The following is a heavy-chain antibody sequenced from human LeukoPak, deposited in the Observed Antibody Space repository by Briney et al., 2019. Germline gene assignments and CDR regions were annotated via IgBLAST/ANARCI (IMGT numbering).Heavy chain of an antibody. CDR2: INGVGGAT. J-gene: IGHJ4*02. CDR1: GFTSRRSA. V-gene: IGHV3-23*01. Sequence: SGGSLRLSCAASGFTSRRSAVSWVRQAPGKGLEWISTINGVGGATYYAGSVTGRFTISSDTSQILLFLQMNSLRTEDTAVYYCARANPTPRGVNFDFWGPGTLVTVSS. CDR3: ARANPTPRGVNFDF. D-gene: IGHD3-10*01.